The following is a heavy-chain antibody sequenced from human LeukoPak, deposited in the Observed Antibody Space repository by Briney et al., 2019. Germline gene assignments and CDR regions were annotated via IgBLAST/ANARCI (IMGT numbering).Heavy chain of an antibody. D-gene: IGHD6-13*01. CDR2: FYTSGST. Sequence: PSETLSLTCTVSGGSISSGSYYWSWIRQPAGKGLEWIGRFYTSGSTNYNPSLKSRVTISVDTSKNQFSLKLSSVTAADTAVYYCARSRIAAPFDYWGQGTLVTVSS. V-gene: IGHV4-61*02. J-gene: IGHJ4*02. CDR3: ARSRIAAPFDY. CDR1: GGSISSGSYY.